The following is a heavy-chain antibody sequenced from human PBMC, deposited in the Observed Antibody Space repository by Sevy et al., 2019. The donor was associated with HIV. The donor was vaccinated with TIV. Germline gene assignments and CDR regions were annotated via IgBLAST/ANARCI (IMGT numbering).Heavy chain of an antibody. V-gene: IGHV3-30*02. CDR2: IRHDGYDE. CDR1: GFTFSNYY. D-gene: IGHD6-25*01. Sequence: GGSLRLSCTASGFTFSNYYMHWVRQAPGKGLEWVALIRHDGYDEFYLDSVRGRFTISRDNSENTLYLQMNSLRGEDTAIYYCAKEKVASNGAALDLWGQGTMVTVSS. CDR3: AKEKVASNGAALDL. J-gene: IGHJ3*01.